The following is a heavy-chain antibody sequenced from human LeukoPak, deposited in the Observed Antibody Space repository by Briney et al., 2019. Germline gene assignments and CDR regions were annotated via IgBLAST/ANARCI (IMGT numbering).Heavy chain of an antibody. CDR2: ISSSGSTI. J-gene: IGHJ2*01. V-gene: IGHV3-48*03. D-gene: IGHD6-13*01. Sequence: GGSLRLSCAASGFTFSSYEMNWVRQAPGKGLEWVSYISSSGSTIYYADSVKGRFTISRDNAKNSLYLQMSSLRAEDTAIYYCARDQEQQLVLWYSDLWGRGTLVTVSS. CDR1: GFTFSSYE. CDR3: ARDQEQQLVLWYSDL.